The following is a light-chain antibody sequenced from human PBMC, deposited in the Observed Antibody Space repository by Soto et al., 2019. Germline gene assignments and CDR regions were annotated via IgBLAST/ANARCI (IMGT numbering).Light chain of an antibody. V-gene: IGKV1-5*03. Sequence: DIQMTQSPSTLSASEGDRVTISCRASQSVSIWLAWYQQKPGRAPKLLIYKSSILERGVPSRFSGSGSGTEFTLTISSLQPDDFATYYCQHYNSYSEAFGQGTKVDIK. J-gene: IGKJ1*01. CDR2: KSS. CDR3: QHYNSYSEA. CDR1: QSVSIW.